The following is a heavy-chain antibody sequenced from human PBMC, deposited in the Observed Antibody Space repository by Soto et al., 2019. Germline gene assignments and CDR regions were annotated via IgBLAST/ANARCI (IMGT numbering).Heavy chain of an antibody. CDR1: GGSITSGGHY. CDR2: IYYSGDT. Sequence: SETLSLTCTVSGGSITSGGHYWSWIRQHPGKGLEWIGYIYYSGDTYYNPSLKSRVTISLDTSKNQFSLNLNSVTAADTAVYYCASRVDSDTGGYYSYYFDYWSQGTLVTVSS. CDR3: ASRVDSDTGGYYSYYFDY. J-gene: IGHJ4*02. D-gene: IGHD3-22*01. V-gene: IGHV4-31*03.